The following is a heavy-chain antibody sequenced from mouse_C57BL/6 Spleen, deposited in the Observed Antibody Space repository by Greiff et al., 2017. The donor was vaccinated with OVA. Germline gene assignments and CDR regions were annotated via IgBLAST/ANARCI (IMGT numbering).Heavy chain of an antibody. CDR1: GYAFSSSW. Sequence: QVQLKESGPELVKPGASVKISCKASGYAFSSSWMNWVKQRPGKGLEWIGRIYPGDGDTNYNGKFKGKATLTVDTSSSTAYMQLSSLTSEDSAVYYCARKGTGDYWGQGTTLTVSS. J-gene: IGHJ2*01. CDR2: IYPGDGDT. CDR3: ARKGTGDY. V-gene: IGHV1-82*01. D-gene: IGHD4-1*01.